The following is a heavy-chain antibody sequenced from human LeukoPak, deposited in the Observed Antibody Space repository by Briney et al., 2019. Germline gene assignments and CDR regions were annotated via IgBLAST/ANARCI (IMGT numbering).Heavy chain of an antibody. CDR2: IYYSGST. D-gene: IGHD3-9*01. CDR1: GVSISSGGYY. V-gene: IGHV4-31*03. Sequence: SETLSLTCTVSGVSISSGGYYWSWIRQHPGKGLEWIGYIYYSGSTYYNPSLKSRVTISVDTSKNQSSLKLSSVTAADTAVYYCAQRILTGYYFDYWGQGALVTVSS. CDR3: AQRILTGYYFDY. J-gene: IGHJ4*02.